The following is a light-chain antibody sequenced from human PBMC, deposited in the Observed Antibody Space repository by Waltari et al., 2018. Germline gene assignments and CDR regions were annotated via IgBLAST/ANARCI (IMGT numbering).Light chain of an antibody. CDR1: HIGRKH. V-gene: IGLV3-9*01. CDR2: RDS. J-gene: IGLJ2*01. Sequence: SYELTQPPPVSVALGPTARITCGGKHIGRKHCHWYQQKPGQAPVLVIYRDSNRPSGIPERFSGSNSGNTATLTISRAQAGDEADYYCQVWDSSNVVFGGGTKLTVL. CDR3: QVWDSSNVV.